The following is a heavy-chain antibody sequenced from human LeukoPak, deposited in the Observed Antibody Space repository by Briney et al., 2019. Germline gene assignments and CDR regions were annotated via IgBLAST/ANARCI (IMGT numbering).Heavy chain of an antibody. CDR3: ASPSPDSGSYYVGVY. CDR2: IIPIFGTA. V-gene: IGHV1-69*05. Sequence: SVKVSCKASGGTFSRYTFSWVRQAPGQGLEWMGGIIPIFGTANYAQKFQGRVTITTDESTSTAYMELSSLRSEDTAVYYCASPSPDSGSYYVGVYWGQGTLVTVSS. J-gene: IGHJ4*02. CDR1: GGTFSRYT. D-gene: IGHD1-26*01.